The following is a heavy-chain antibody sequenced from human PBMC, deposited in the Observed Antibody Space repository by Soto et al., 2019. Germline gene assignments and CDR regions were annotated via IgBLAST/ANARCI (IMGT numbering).Heavy chain of an antibody. CDR2: ISSSSSYI. V-gene: IGHV3-21*01. CDR1: GFTFSSYS. D-gene: IGHD5-12*01. CDR3: ARDRRVEMATIKGGYYYYYGMDV. J-gene: IGHJ6*02. Sequence: GGSLRLSCAASGFTFSSYSMSWVRQAPGKGLEWVSSISSSSSYIYYADSVKGRFTISRDNAKDSLYLQMNSLRAEDTAVYYCARDRRVEMATIKGGYYYYYGMDVWGQGTTVTVSS.